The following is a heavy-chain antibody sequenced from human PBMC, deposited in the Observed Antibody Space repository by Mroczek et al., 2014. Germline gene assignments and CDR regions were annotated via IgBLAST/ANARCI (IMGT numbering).Heavy chain of an antibody. J-gene: IGHJ4*02. CDR2: IYTSGST. CDR3: ARDSRYCSGGSCYSGSDY. Sequence: QVQLQQSGPGLVKPSQTLSLTCTVSGGSISSGSYYWSWIRQPAGKGLEWIGRIYTSGSTNYNPSLKSRVTISVDTSKNQFSLKLSSVTAADTAVYYCARDSRYCSGGSCYSGSDYWGQGTLVTVSS. CDR1: GGSISSGSYY. V-gene: IGHV4-61*02. D-gene: IGHD2-15*01.